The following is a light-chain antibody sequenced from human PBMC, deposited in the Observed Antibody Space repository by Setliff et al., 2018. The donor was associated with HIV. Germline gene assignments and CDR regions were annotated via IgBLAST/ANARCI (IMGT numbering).Light chain of an antibody. CDR3: CSYAGDSSYAGDSTSPVV. J-gene: IGLJ1*01. V-gene: IGLV2-23*02. CDR2: EVS. Sequence: QSALTQPASVSGSPGQSITISCTGTSGDVGSYNLVSWYRQNPGKAPQVMIYEVSKRPSGVSDRFSGSKSGNTASLTISGLQAEDESDYYCCSYAGDSSYAGDSTSPVVFGTGTKVTVL. CDR1: SGDVGSYNL.